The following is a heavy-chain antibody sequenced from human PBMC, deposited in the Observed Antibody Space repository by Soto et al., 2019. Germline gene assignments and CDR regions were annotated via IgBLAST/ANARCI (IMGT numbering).Heavy chain of an antibody. D-gene: IGHD6-13*01. CDR2: IYYSGST. CDR3: ARVGPYSGSWYIGGGYFDH. CDR1: GVSISSYY. V-gene: IGHV4-59*01. Sequence: SETLSLTCTVSGVSISSYYWSWIRQPPGKGLEWIGYIYYSGSTNYNPSLKSRVTRSVDTSKKQFSLKLSSLTAPDTAVYYCARVGPYSGSWYIGGGYFDHWGQGTLVTVSS. J-gene: IGHJ4*02.